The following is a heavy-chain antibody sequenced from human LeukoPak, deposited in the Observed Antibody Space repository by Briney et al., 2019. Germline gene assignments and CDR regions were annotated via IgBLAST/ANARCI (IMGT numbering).Heavy chain of an antibody. CDR2: MNPNSGNT. J-gene: IGHJ4*02. CDR3: ARDMVRGVIIPLGY. CDR1: GYTFTSYD. Sequence: SVKVSCKASGYTFTSYDINYVRQATGQRLEWMGWMNPNSGNTGYAQKFQGRVTMTRNTSISTVYMELSSLRSEDTAVYYCARDMVRGVIIPLGYWGQGTLVTVSS. D-gene: IGHD3-10*01. V-gene: IGHV1-8*01.